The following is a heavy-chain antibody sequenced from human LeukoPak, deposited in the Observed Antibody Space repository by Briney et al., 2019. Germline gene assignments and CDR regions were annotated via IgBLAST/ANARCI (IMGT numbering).Heavy chain of an antibody. CDR3: ARDQGPNGFDY. V-gene: IGHV4-59*01. D-gene: IGHD4/OR15-4a*01. CDR1: GGSISRYY. Sequence: SETLSLTCTVSGGSISRYYWSWIRQPPGKGLEWIGYISYSGSTNYNPSLKSRVTISVDTSKNQFSLKLSSVTAADTAVYYCARDQGPNGFDYWGQGTLVTVSS. CDR2: ISYSGST. J-gene: IGHJ4*02.